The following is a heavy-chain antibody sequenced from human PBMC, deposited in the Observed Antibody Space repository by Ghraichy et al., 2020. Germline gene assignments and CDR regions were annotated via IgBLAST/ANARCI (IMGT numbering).Heavy chain of an antibody. D-gene: IGHD5-18*01. CDR3: ARDLYSYGPGH. V-gene: IGHV3-7*01. CDR2: IKQDGSEK. CDR1: GFTFSSYW. Sequence: GESLNISCAASGFTFSSYWMSWVRQAPGKGLEWVANIKQDGSEKYYVDSVKGRFTISRDNAKNSLYLQMNSLRAEDTAVYYCARDLYSYGPGHWGQGTLVTVSS. J-gene: IGHJ4*02.